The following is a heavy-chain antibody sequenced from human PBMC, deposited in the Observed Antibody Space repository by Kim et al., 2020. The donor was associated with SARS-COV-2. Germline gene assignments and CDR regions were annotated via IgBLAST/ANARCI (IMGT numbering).Heavy chain of an antibody. CDR2: IYQSGGT. CDR3: TRGPYSDYFDY. V-gene: IGHV4-30-2*06. CDR1: GASINSGSYS. D-gene: IGHD4-4*01. Sequence: SETLSLTCDVSGASINSGSYSWSWIRRSPGQGLEWIASIYQSGGTYYNPSLKSRATISMDRSKNQFSLTLTSVTAPDTAVYYCTRGPYSDYFDYWGQGT. J-gene: IGHJ4*02.